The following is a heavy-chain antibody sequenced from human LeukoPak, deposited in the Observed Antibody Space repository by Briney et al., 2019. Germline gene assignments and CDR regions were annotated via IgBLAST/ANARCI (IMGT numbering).Heavy chain of an antibody. CDR3: ARVGGASQQWLVRYYYYMDV. D-gene: IGHD6-19*01. CDR1: GFTFSDYY. J-gene: IGHJ6*03. Sequence: GGSLRLSCAASGFTFSDYYMSWIRQAPGKGLEWVSYISSSGSTIYYADSVKGRFTISRDNAKNSLYLQMNSLRAEDTAVYYCARVGGASQQWLVRYYYYMDVWGKGTTVTVSS. V-gene: IGHV3-11*04. CDR2: ISSSGSTI.